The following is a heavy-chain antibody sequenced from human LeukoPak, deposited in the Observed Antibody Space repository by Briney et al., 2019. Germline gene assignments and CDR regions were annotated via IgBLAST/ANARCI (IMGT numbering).Heavy chain of an antibody. CDR1: GFTVSSNY. V-gene: IGHV3-53*01. CDR3: ARLLGTVTTYDY. Sequence: PGGSLRLSCAASGFTVSSNYMSWVRQAPGKGLEWVSVIYSGGSTYYADSVKGRFTISRDNSRNTLYLQMNSLRAEDTAVYYCARLLGTVTTYDYWGQGTLVTVSS. J-gene: IGHJ4*02. CDR2: IYSGGST. D-gene: IGHD1-7*01.